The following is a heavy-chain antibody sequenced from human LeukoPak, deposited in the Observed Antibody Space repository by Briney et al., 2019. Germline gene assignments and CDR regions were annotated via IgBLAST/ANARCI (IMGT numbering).Heavy chain of an antibody. CDR1: GGSGSSYY. D-gene: IGHD3-22*01. J-gene: IGHJ4*02. V-gene: IGHV4-4*09. Sequence: PSKTRSLTCTVAGGSGSSYYWSWIRHPPGRGLEWIGYIYTSGSTKCNPSLKSRVTISVDTSKNQFSLKLSSVTAADTAVYYCARLDTSGHSDYWGQGTLVTVSS. CDR2: IYTSGST. CDR3: ARLDTSGHSDY.